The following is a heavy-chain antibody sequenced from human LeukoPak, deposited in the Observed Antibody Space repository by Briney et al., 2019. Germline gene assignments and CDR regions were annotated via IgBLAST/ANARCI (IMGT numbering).Heavy chain of an antibody. CDR1: GFTFSIYW. CDR3: ARDSPIITMIVGYGMDV. J-gene: IGHJ6*02. D-gene: IGHD3-22*01. Sequence: GGSLRLSCAASGFTFSIYWMSWVRQAPGEGLEGVGNIKGDGSEKYYVDFVKGRLTISRDKAKNSLYLQMTSLRAEDTAVYYCARDSPIITMIVGYGMDVWGQGTTVTVSS. V-gene: IGHV3-7*01. CDR2: IKGDGSEK.